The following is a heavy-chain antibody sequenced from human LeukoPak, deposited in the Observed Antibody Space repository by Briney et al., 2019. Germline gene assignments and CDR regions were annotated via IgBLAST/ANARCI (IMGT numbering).Heavy chain of an antibody. CDR1: GFTFSSYA. CDR3: ARGGEVVYDY. D-gene: IGHD2-8*02. Sequence: GRSLRLSCAASGFTFSSYAMHWVRQAPGKGLEWVAVISYDGSNKYSADSVKGRFTISRDNSKNTLYLQMNSLRDEDTAVYYCARGGEVVYDYWGQGTLVTVSS. J-gene: IGHJ4*02. V-gene: IGHV3-30-3*01. CDR2: ISYDGSNK.